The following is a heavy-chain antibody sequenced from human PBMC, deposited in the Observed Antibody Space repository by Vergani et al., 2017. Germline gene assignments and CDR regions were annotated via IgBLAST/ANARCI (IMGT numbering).Heavy chain of an antibody. J-gene: IGHJ5*01. CDR3: VKGAGPFSGDSDS. CDR1: GDSISRGDNY. D-gene: IGHD3-10*01. V-gene: IGHV4-30-4*01. Sequence: QVQLQESGPGLVKPSQTLSLTCTVSGDSISRGDNYWSWIRQTPGKGLEWIGYIYYSGSTYYNPALKSRVTLSLDKSKNQFSLILTSVPVADTAMYFCVKGAGPFSGDSDSWGRGTLVTVSS. CDR2: IYYSGST.